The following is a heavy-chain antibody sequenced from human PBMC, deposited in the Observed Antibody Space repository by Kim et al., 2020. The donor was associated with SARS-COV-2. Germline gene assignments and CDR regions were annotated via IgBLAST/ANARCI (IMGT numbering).Heavy chain of an antibody. CDR3: ARDVCGSMDY. V-gene: IGHV3-74*01. J-gene: IGHJ4*02. CDR2: INTDGSLT. CDR1: GFSFSSNW. Sequence: GGSLRLSCKASGFSFSSNWMHWVRQAPGKGLVWVSRINTDGSLTNHADSVQGRFTISRDNADNTLYLQMNSLTVDDTAVYYCARDVCGSMDYWGQGTLVIVSS. D-gene: IGHD3-16*01.